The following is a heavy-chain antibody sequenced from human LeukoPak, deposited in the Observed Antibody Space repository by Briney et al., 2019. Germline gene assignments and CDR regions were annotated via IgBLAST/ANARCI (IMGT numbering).Heavy chain of an antibody. V-gene: IGHV1-18*04. Sequence: GASVKVSCKASGYTFTSYGISWMRQAPGQGLEWMGWISTYSGHTDYAQKFQGRVTMTTDTPTSTAYMELRSLRSDGTAVYYCAGGGTDFDYWGQGTLVTVSS. J-gene: IGHJ4*02. D-gene: IGHD3-16*01. CDR2: ISTYSGHT. CDR3: AGGGTDFDY. CDR1: GYTFTSYG.